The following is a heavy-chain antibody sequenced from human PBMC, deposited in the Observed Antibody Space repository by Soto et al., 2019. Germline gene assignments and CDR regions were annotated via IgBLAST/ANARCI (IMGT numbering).Heavy chain of an antibody. CDR1: GFTFSSYW. V-gene: IGHV3-74*01. D-gene: IGHD2-15*01. J-gene: IGHJ6*02. CDR3: ARAHCSGGSCYSHYYGMDV. CDR2: INSDGSST. Sequence: PGGSLRLSCAASGFTFSSYWMHWVRQAPGKGLVWVSRINSDGSSTSYADSVKGRFTISRDNAKNTLYLQMNNLRAEDTAVYYCARAHCSGGSCYSHYYGMDVWGQGTTVTVSS.